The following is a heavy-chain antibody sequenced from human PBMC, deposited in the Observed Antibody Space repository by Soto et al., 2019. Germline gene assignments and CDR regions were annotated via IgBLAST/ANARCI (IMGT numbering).Heavy chain of an antibody. CDR2: ISAYNGNT. Sequence: ASVKVSCKASGYTFTSYGISWVRQAPGQGLEWMGWISAYNGNTNYAQKLQGRVTMTTDTSTSTAYMELSSLRSEDTAVYYCAGLNDYYYYYGMDVWGQGTTVTVSS. J-gene: IGHJ6*02. CDR1: GYTFTSYG. CDR3: AGLNDYYYYYGMDV. V-gene: IGHV1-18*01.